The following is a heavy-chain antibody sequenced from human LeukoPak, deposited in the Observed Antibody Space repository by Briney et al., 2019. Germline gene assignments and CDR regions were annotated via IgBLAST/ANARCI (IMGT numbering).Heavy chain of an antibody. J-gene: IGHJ5*02. V-gene: IGHV3-23*01. CDR1: GFTFSSYA. CDR3: AKDVDYYGSGSSSNWFDP. D-gene: IGHD3-10*01. Sequence: AGGSLRLSCAASGFTFSSYAMSWVRQAPGKGLEWVSAISGSGGSTYYADSVKGRFTIPRDNSKNTLYLQMNSLRAEDTAVYYCAKDVDYYGSGSSSNWFDPWGQGTLVTVSS. CDR2: ISGSGGST.